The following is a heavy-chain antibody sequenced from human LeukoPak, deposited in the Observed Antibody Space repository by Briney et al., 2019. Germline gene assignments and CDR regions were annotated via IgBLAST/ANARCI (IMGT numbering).Heavy chain of an antibody. D-gene: IGHD2-2*01. CDR1: GFTFSNAW. J-gene: IGHJ4*02. V-gene: IGHV3-15*01. Sequence: PGGSLRLSCAASGFTFSNAWMSWVRQAPGKGLEWVGRIKSKTDGGTTDYAAPVKGRLTTSRDDSKNTLYLQMNSLKTEDTAVYYCTTRGVPAARGDYWGQGTLVTVSS. CDR3: TTRGVPAARGDY. CDR2: IKSKTDGGTT.